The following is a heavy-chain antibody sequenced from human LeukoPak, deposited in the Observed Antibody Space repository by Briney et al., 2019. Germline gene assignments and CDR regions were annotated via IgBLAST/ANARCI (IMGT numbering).Heavy chain of an antibody. CDR1: GGSISSYY. V-gene: IGHV4-39*07. D-gene: IGHD3-9*01. CDR2: IYYSGST. Sequence: SETLSLTCTVSGGSISSYYWGWIRQPPGKGLEWIGSIYYSGSTYYNPSLKSRVTISVDTSKNQFSLKLSSVTAADTAVYYCARAPYDILTGYSYYFDYWGQGTLVTVSS. CDR3: ARAPYDILTGYSYYFDY. J-gene: IGHJ4*02.